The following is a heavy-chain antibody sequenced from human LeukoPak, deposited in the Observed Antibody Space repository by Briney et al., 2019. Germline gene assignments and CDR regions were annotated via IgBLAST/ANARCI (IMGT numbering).Heavy chain of an antibody. CDR3: ARDPRVEGYIGALDAFDI. CDR2: ISAYNGNT. J-gene: IGHJ3*02. V-gene: IGHV1-18*01. CDR1: GYTFTSYG. Sequence: ASVKVSCKASGYTFTSYGISWVRQAPGQGLEWMGWISAYNGNTNYAQKLQGRVTMTTDTSTSTAYMELRSLRSDDTAVYYCARDPRVEGYIGALDAFDIWGQGTMVTVSS. D-gene: IGHD5-24*01.